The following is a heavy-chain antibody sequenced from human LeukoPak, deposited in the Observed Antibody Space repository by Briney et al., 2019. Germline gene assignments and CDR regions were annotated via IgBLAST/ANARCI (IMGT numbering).Heavy chain of an antibody. Sequence: GASVKVSCKASGYTFTSYAMNWVRQAPGQGLEWMGWINTNTGNPTYAQGFTGRFVFSLDTSVSTAYLQISNLKAEDTAVYYCARAERYYYGSGSYYNLIDYWGQGTLVTVSS. CDR3: ARAERYYYGSGSYYNLIDY. CDR1: GYTFTSYA. CDR2: INTNTGNP. J-gene: IGHJ4*02. D-gene: IGHD3-10*01. V-gene: IGHV7-4-1*02.